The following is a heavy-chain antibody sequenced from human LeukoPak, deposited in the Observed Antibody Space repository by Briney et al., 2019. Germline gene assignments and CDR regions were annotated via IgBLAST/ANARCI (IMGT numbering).Heavy chain of an antibody. CDR1: GYSFTSYW. CDR2: IYPGDSDT. D-gene: IGHD3-9*01. V-gene: IGHV5-51*01. J-gene: IGHJ4*02. CDR3: ARRKGIPHYDILTGFDY. Sequence: GESLKISCQGSGYSFTSYWIGWVRQMPGKGLEWMGIIYPGDSDTRYSPSFQGRVTISADKSISTAYLQWSSLKAPDTAMYYCARRKGIPHYDILTGFDYWGQGTLVTVSS.